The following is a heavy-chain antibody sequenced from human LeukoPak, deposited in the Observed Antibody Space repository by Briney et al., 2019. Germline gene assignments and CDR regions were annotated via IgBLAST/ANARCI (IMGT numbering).Heavy chain of an antibody. J-gene: IGHJ4*02. CDR3: ARDPWGSRVY. D-gene: IGHD7-27*01. V-gene: IGHV3-21*01. Sequence: GGSLRLSCAASGFTFTGYSMNWVRQAPGKGLEWVSSISSSSSSDIYYADSMKGRFTISRDNAKNSVYLQMNSLRGEDTAVYFCARDPWGSRVYWGQGIVVTVSS. CDR1: GFTFTGYS. CDR2: ISSSSSSDI.